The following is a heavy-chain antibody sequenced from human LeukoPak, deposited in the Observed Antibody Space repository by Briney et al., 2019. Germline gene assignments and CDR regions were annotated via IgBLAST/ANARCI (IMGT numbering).Heavy chain of an antibody. CDR1: GYTFTSYG. CDR3: ARYSSSGPFDY. D-gene: IGHD6-13*01. V-gene: IGHV1-18*01. J-gene: IGHJ4*02. Sequence: ASVKVSCKASGYTFTSYGITWVRQAPGQGLEWMGWISPYHGNRNYAQKVHDRVSMTTDTSTNTAYMELRSLRSDDTAVYYCARYSSSGPFDYWGQGTLVTVSS. CDR2: ISPYHGNR.